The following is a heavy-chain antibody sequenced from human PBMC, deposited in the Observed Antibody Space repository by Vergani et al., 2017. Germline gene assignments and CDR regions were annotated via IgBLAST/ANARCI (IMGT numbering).Heavy chain of an antibody. CDR1: ESSFISNE. J-gene: IGHJ4*02. CDR3: TRHVPCGDGACLHFDH. Sequence: EVMLVPSRAEVKKPGESLKISCKYSESSFISNEIAWVRQMSGKGLQWMGNINPIDSKIAYSPSFQGQAIMSLDKSITTAYLRWRSLKASDTAIYYCTRHVPCGDGACLHFDHWGQGTQVTVSS. V-gene: IGHV5-51*01. D-gene: IGHD2-21*01. CDR2: INPIDSKI.